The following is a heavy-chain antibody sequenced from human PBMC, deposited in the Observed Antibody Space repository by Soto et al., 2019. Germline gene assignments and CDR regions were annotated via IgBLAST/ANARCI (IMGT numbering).Heavy chain of an antibody. V-gene: IGHV1-8*01. CDR1: GYTSTSYD. Sequence: QVQLVQSGAEVKKPGASVKVSCKASGYTSTSYDINWVRQATGQGLEWMGWMNPNSGNTGYAQKFQGRVTMTRNTSISTAYMELSSLRSEDTAVYYCARRRFIRLNLAIDYWGQGTLVTVSS. J-gene: IGHJ4*02. D-gene: IGHD2-21*01. CDR3: ARRRFIRLNLAIDY. CDR2: MNPNSGNT.